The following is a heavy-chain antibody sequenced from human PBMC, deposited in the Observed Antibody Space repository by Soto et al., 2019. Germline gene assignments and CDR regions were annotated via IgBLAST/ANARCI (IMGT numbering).Heavy chain of an antibody. V-gene: IGHV4-59*08. CDR1: GDFNTNFY. D-gene: IGHD3-10*01. CDR2: IYSSGST. Sequence: QVQLQESGPGLVKPSETLSLTCTVSGDFNTNFYWSWIRQSPGKGLEWMGFIYSSGSTRYNPSLKGRTPVSLDPSKNQFSRGLSFGAAADPAVYYCAGLLSVRGFFDFGGQGTKVTVSS. CDR3: AGLLSVRGFFDF. J-gene: IGHJ4*02.